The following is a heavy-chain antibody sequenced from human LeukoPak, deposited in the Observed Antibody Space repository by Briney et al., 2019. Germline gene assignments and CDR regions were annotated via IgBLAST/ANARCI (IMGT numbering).Heavy chain of an antibody. CDR2: IYYDGSNK. V-gene: IGHV3-33*06. J-gene: IGHJ4*02. Sequence: PGGSLRLSCAASGFTFSSYGMHWVRQAPGKGLGWGSVIYYDGSNKYYADSVKGRFTISRDNSKNMLYLQMSSLRAEDTAVYYCAKPYLAGGAAGTFDSWGQGTLVTVSS. CDR1: GFTFSSYG. CDR3: AKPYLAGGAAGTFDS. D-gene: IGHD6-13*01.